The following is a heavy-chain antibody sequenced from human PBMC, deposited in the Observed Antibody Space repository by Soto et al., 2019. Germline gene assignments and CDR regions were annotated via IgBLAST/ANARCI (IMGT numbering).Heavy chain of an antibody. D-gene: IGHD5-12*01. CDR1: GGTFSSYA. CDR3: ARAHNMGAINWFDT. CDR2: IIPIFGTA. V-gene: IGHV1-69*13. J-gene: IGHJ5*02. Sequence: GASVKVSCKASGGTFSSYAISWVRQAPGQGLEWMGGIIPIFGTANYAQKFQGRVTITADASTSTAYMELSSLRSEDTAVYYCARAHNMGAINWFDTWGQGSLVTVSA.